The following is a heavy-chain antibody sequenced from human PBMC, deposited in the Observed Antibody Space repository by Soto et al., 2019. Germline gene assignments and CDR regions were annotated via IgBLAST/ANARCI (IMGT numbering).Heavy chain of an antibody. D-gene: IGHD6-13*01. CDR2: INQSGST. CDR1: GGSFTGYY. J-gene: IGHJ4*02. Sequence: SETLSLTGAVYGGSFTGYYWSWIRQPPGKGLEWIGEINQSGSTKYNPSLKSRVTISVDTSKNQISLKLTSVTAADTAVYYCARGLRQQLERSRLPKSNDYWGQGTRVTVS. V-gene: IGHV4-34*01. CDR3: ARGLRQQLERSRLPKSNDY.